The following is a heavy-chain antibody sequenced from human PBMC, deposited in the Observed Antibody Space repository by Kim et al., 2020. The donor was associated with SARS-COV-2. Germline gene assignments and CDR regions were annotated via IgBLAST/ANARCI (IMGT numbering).Heavy chain of an antibody. V-gene: IGHV3-23*01. CDR3: MKEGWGWLWDH. CDR1: GFTFTGYA. Sequence: GGSLRLSCTTSGFTFTGYAMSWVRQAPGKGLEWVSSIYGSDGTTYYVDSVKGRFTISRDNSKNTLYLLMNSLTADDTAVYYCMKEGWGWLWDHWGPGT. D-gene: IGHD3-22*01. CDR2: IYGSDGTT. J-gene: IGHJ4*02.